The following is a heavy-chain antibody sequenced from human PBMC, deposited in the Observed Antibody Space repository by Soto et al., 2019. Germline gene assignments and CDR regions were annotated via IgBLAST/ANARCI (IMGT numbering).Heavy chain of an antibody. CDR3: ARSIVYSDFDY. CDR2: IYYSGST. Sequence: PSETPSLTCTVSGGSISSSSYYWGWIRQPPGKGLEWIGSIYYSGSTYYNPSLKSRVTISVDTSKNQFSLKLSSVTAADTAVYYCARSIVYSDFDYWGQGTLVTVSS. D-gene: IGHD5-12*01. V-gene: IGHV4-39*01. CDR1: GGSISSSSYY. J-gene: IGHJ4*02.